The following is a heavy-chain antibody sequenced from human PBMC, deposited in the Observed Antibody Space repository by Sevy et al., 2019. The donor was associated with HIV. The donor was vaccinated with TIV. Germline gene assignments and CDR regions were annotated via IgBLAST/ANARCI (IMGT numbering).Heavy chain of an antibody. V-gene: IGHV4-59*08. CDR2: IYYNGHI. J-gene: IGHJ4*02. Sequence: SETLSLTCTVSGGSITSLYWNWIRQPPGKGLEWIANIYYNGHINYNPSLKSRVTLSLDTSKNQFSLGLGSVTAADTAMYYCAGENAWGRGYSWGQGTLVTV. CDR3: AGENAWGRGYS. D-gene: IGHD1-26*01. CDR1: GGSITSLY.